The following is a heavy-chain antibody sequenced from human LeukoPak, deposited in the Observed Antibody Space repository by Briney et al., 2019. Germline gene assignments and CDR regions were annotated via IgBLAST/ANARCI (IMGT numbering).Heavy chain of an antibody. D-gene: IGHD3-10*01. V-gene: IGHV4-34*01. CDR3: ARGPASGSNFAWFDT. CDR2: INHSGST. J-gene: IGHJ5*02. CDR1: DGSLGGYY. Sequence: SETLSLTCAVYDGSLGGYYWSWVRQPPGKGLEWIGEINHSGSTYYNPSLKSRVTISVDTSRNHLSLKLNSVTAADTAVYYCARGPASGSNFAWFDTWGQGTPVTVSS.